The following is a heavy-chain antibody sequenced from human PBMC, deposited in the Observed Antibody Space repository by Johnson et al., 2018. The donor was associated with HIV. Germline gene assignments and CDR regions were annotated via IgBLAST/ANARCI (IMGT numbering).Heavy chain of an antibody. CDR1: GFTFSSYD. CDR3: ARGATRYKTDGSKYDGAFDI. J-gene: IGHJ3*02. Sequence: VQLVESGGGLVQPGGSLRLSCAASGFTFSSYDMHWVRQATGKGLEWVSAIGTAGDTYYPGSVKGRFTISRENAKNSLYLQMNSLRAEDTALYYCARGATRYKTDGSKYDGAFDIWGQGTMVTVSS. CDR2: IGTAGDT. D-gene: IGHD1-26*01. V-gene: IGHV3-13*01.